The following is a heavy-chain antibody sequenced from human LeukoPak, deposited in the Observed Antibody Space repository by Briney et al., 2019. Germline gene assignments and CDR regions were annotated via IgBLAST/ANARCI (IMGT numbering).Heavy chain of an antibody. CDR3: ARDDSSGWFTKDLFDY. V-gene: IGHV1-18*01. D-gene: IGHD6-19*01. CDR1: GGTFSSYA. J-gene: IGHJ4*02. CDR2: ISAYNGNT. Sequence: ASVKVSCKASGGTFSSYAISWVRQAPGQGLEWMGWISAYNGNTNYVQKLQGRVTMTTDTSTSTAYMELRSLRSDDTAVYYCARDDSSGWFTKDLFDYWGQGTLVTVSS.